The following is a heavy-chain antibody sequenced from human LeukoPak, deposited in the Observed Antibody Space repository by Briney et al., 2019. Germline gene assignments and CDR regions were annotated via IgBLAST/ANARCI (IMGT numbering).Heavy chain of an antibody. CDR1: GFTFGDYA. J-gene: IGHJ6*03. D-gene: IGHD3-22*01. Sequence: GGSLRLSCTASGFTFGDYAMSWVRQAPGKGLEWVGFIRSKAYGGTTEYAASVKGRFTISRDDSKSIAYLQMNSLKTEDTAVYYCTRDQRSSGYYGPRNYYYYMDVWGKGTTVTVSS. V-gene: IGHV3-49*04. CDR2: IRSKAYGGTT. CDR3: TRDQRSSGYYGPRNYYYYMDV.